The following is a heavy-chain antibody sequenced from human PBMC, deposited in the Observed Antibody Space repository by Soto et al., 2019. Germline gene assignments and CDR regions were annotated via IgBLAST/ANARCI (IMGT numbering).Heavy chain of an antibody. V-gene: IGHV3-23*01. CDR2: ISGSGGST. Sequence: GESLKISCAASGFTFSSYAMSWVRQAPGKGLEWVSAISGSGGSTYYADSVKGRFTISRDNSKNTLYLQMNSLRAEETAVYYCASTLLGPDSSGYYYDPRYYGMDVWGQGTTVTVSS. CDR1: GFTFSSYA. D-gene: IGHD3-22*01. CDR3: ASTLLGPDSSGYYYDPRYYGMDV. J-gene: IGHJ6*02.